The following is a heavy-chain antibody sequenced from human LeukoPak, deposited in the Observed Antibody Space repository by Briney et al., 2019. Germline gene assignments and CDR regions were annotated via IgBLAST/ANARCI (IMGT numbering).Heavy chain of an antibody. D-gene: IGHD6-13*01. CDR2: LNPSGGST. CDR1: GYTFTSYY. Sequence: ASVKLLYKASGYTFTSYYMHCVRQASGQGLEWMGILNPSGGSTSYAQKFQGRVTMSRGMSTSTVYMELSSLRSEDTAVYYCARDIPHSSSWSAFDIWGQGTMVTVSS. CDR3: ARDIPHSSSWSAFDI. V-gene: IGHV1-46*01. J-gene: IGHJ3*02.